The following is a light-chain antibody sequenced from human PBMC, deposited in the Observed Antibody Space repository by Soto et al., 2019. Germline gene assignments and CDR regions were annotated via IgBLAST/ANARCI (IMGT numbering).Light chain of an antibody. Sequence: DMQMTQTPSSVSASVGDRVTITCRASQGIRSWLAWYQQRPGKAPKLLISAASSLQSAVPSRFSGSGSGTDFTLTISSLQPDDFATYYCQQLNSYPLTFGGGTKVDIK. CDR2: AAS. J-gene: IGKJ4*01. V-gene: IGKV1D-12*01. CDR3: QQLNSYPLT. CDR1: QGIRSW.